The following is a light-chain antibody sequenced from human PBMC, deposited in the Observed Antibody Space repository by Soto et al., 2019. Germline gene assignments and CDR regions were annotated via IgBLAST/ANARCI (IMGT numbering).Light chain of an antibody. Sequence: DIHVTQSPSSLSASVGDRVTLTCRTSQHVATYLNWYHQKSGRAPTLLIYSSSGLQPGVSPRFSGSGSWTDFTLTLSSLQSEDFATYFCQQTYSVPQKFGQGTTVDFK. V-gene: IGKV1-39*01. CDR3: QQTYSVPQK. CDR2: SSS. J-gene: IGKJ1*01. CDR1: QHVATY.